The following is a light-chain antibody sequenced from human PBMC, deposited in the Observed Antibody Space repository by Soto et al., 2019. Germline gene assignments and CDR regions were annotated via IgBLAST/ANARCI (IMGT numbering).Light chain of an antibody. CDR1: IGSIARNY. J-gene: IGLJ2*01. Sequence: NFMLTQPRSVSESPGKTVTISCIGSIGSIARNYVQWYQQRPGSAPTNVIFENNRRPSGVPDRFSGSIDSSSNSASLTISGLNTEDEADYYCQSFDGDNVLFGGGTKLNVL. CDR3: QSFDGDNVL. V-gene: IGLV6-57*02. CDR2: ENN.